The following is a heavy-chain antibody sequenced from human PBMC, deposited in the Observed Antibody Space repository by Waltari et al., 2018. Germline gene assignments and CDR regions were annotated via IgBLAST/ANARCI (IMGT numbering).Heavy chain of an antibody. CDR1: GSTFSNSA. J-gene: IGHJ4*02. Sequence: QVQLVESGGGVVQPGESLTLSCAASGSTFSNSAIHWVRQTPGKGREWVAFSRSEGNSEYYADSVKGRFTISRDNSNNTLFLQMHSLRAEDTAVYYFTKVAGFYSSGWYFDYWGQGTLVTVSS. D-gene: IGHD6-19*01. V-gene: IGHV3-30*02. CDR2: SRSEGNSE. CDR3: TKVAGFYSSGWYFDY.